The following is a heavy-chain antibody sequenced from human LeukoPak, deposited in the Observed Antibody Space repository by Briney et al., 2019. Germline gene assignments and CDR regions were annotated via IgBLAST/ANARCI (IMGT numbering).Heavy chain of an antibody. Sequence: PGGSLRLSCAASGFTFTSYSMSWVRQAPGKGLEWVSGTSDRGDYTYYADSVKGRFTISRDSSKNPLFLQMNSLRAEDTALYFCARKAQYNGHYPLDYWGQGTLVTVSS. V-gene: IGHV3-23*01. CDR3: ARKAQYNGHYPLDY. CDR1: GFTFTSYS. D-gene: IGHD1-7*01. CDR2: TSDRGDYT. J-gene: IGHJ4*02.